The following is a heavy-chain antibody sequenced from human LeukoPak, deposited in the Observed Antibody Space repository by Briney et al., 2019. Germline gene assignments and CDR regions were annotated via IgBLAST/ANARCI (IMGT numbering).Heavy chain of an antibody. CDR2: INHSGST. Sequence: SETLSLTCAVYGWSFSGYYWSWIRQPPGKGLEWIGEINHSGSTNYNPSPKSRVTISANTTKKHFSLKLSSVSAADTALYYCARGSRDTPNDYWGQGTLVTVSS. J-gene: IGHJ4*02. CDR3: ARGSRDTPNDY. V-gene: IGHV4-34*01. CDR1: GWSFSGYY.